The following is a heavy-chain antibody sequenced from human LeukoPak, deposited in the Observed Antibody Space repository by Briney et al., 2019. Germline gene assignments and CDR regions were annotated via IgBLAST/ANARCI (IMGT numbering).Heavy chain of an antibody. J-gene: IGHJ4*02. CDR1: GFTFSNYW. Sequence: GGSLRLSCAASGFTFSNYWMHWVRQAPGKGLEWVSSISTSSSYIYYADSVKGRFTISRDNSKNTLYLQMKSLRAEDTAVYFCARDPGDMVRGVMGYWGQGTLVTVSS. V-gene: IGHV3-21*01. CDR2: ISTSSSYI. D-gene: IGHD3-10*01. CDR3: ARDPGDMVRGVMGY.